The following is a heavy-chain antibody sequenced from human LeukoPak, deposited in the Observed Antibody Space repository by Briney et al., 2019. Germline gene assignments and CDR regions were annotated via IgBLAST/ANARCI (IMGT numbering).Heavy chain of an antibody. J-gene: IGHJ4*02. CDR2: INPDKGAT. CDR1: GYTFDGYY. D-gene: IGHD2-15*01. V-gene: IGHV1-2*02. CDR3: SSWDCSSGSCYTNMNFVH. Sequence: ASVKVSCKASGYTFDGYYIHWVRRAPGQGLEWLGWINPDKGATKTAQKFRDGVIMTTDKSLATAYMEVTNLTSDDTAVYTRSSWDCSSGSCYTNMNFVHWGQGSLVTVSS.